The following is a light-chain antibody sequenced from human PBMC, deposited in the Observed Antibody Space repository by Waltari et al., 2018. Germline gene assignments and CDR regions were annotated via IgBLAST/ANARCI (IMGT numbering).Light chain of an antibody. CDR1: QSLLYSSNNKNN. CDR3: QQYYNTPRT. CDR2: WAS. J-gene: IGKJ1*01. Sequence: DIVMTQSPDSLAVSLGERATINCKSSQSLLYSSNNKNNLAWYQQKPGQPPKLLIYWASTRESGVPDRFSGSGSGIHFTLTISSLQAEDVAVYYCQQYYNTPRTFGQRTKVEIK. V-gene: IGKV4-1*01.